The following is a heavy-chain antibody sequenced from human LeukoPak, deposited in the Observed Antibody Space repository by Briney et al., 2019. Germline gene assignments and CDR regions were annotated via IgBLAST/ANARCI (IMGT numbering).Heavy chain of an antibody. CDR3: ARASGSYAIFDY. CDR2: ISGSSSTI. CDR1: GFSFSSYS. J-gene: IGHJ4*02. Sequence: GGSLRLSCAASGFSFSSYSMNWVRQAPGKGLEWVSYISGSSSTIYYADSVEGRFTISRDNAKNSLYLQMNSLRAEDTAVYYCARASGSYAIFDYWGQGTLVTVSS. V-gene: IGHV3-48*01. D-gene: IGHD2-2*01.